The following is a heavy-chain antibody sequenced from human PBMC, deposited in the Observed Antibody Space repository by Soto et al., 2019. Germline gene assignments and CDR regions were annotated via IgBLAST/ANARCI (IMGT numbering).Heavy chain of an antibody. CDR3: ARQGAGAGINYYYYGMDV. J-gene: IGHJ6*02. V-gene: IGHV5-51*01. CDR2: IYPGDSDT. Sequence: PGESLKISCKGSGYSFTSYWIGWVRQMPGKGLEWMGIIYPGDSDTRYSPSFQGQVTISADKSISTAYLQWSSLKASDTAMYYCARQGAGAGINYYYYGMDVWGQGTTVTVSS. D-gene: IGHD6-19*01. CDR1: GYSFTSYW.